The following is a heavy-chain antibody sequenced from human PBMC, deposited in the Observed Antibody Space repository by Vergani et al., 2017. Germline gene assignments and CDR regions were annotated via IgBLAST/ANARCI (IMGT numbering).Heavy chain of an antibody. J-gene: IGHJ4*02. CDR2: INHSGST. CDR1: GGSFSGYY. CDR3: ARGRGRTLVVVAAPSPYFDY. D-gene: IGHD2-15*01. V-gene: IGHV4-34*01. Sequence: QVQLQQWGAGLLKPSETLSLTCAVYGGSFSGYYWSWIRQPPGKGLEWIGEINHSGSTNYNPSLKSRVTIAVDTSKNQFSLKLSSVTAAGTAVYYCARGRGRTLVVVAAPSPYFDYWGQGTLVTVSS.